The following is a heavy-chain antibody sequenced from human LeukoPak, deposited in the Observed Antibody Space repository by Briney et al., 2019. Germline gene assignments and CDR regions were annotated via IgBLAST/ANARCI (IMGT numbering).Heavy chain of an antibody. CDR2: ISYDGSNK. CDR1: GFTFSGYA. J-gene: IGHJ4*02. CDR3: ARETGSSGYLDY. V-gene: IGHV3-30*04. Sequence: GGSLRLSCAASGFTFSGYAMHWVRQAPGKGLEWVAVISYDGSNKYYADSVKGRFTISRDNSKNTLYLQMNSLRAEDTAVYYCARETGSSGYLDYWGQGTLVTVSS. D-gene: IGHD6-19*01.